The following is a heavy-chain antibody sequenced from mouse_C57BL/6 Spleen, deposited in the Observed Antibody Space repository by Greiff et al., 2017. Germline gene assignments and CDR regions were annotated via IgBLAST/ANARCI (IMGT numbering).Heavy chain of an antibody. D-gene: IGHD4-1*02. CDR3: ASNWDDYAMDY. CDR2: INPSTGGT. Sequence: VQLQQSGPELVKPGASVKISCKASGYSFTSYYMNWLKQSPEKSLEWIGEINPSTGGTTYNQKFKAKATLTVDKSSSTAYMQLKSLTAEDSAVYYCASNWDDYAMDYWGQGTSVTVSS. J-gene: IGHJ4*01. CDR1: GYSFTSYY. V-gene: IGHV1-42*01.